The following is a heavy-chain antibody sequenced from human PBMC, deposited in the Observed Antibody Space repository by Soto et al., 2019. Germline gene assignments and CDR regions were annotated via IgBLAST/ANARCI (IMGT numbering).Heavy chain of an antibody. D-gene: IGHD3-9*01. V-gene: IGHV1-18*01. CDR1: GYTFTSYG. J-gene: IGHJ4*02. CDR3: AKDYRRTILTGYPDY. CDR2: ISAYNGNT. Sequence: ASVKVSCKASGYTFTSYGISWVRQAPGQGLEWMGWISAYNGNTNYAQKLQGRVTMTTDTSTSTAYMELRSLRSDDTAVYYCAKDYRRTILTGYPDYWGQGTLVTVSS.